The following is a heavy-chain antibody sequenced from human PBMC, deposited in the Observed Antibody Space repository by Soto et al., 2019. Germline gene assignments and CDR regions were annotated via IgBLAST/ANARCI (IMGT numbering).Heavy chain of an antibody. Sequence: QLQLQESGPGLVKPSETLSLTCTVSGCSISSSSYYWGWIRQPPGKGLEWIGSIYYSGSTYYNPCLTSRVTVSVETSKNQFSLKLSSVTAADTAVYYCARSYGDYVSYWGQGILVTVSS. CDR2: IYYSGST. J-gene: IGHJ4*02. D-gene: IGHD4-17*01. CDR1: GCSISSSSYY. V-gene: IGHV4-39*01. CDR3: ARSYGDYVSY.